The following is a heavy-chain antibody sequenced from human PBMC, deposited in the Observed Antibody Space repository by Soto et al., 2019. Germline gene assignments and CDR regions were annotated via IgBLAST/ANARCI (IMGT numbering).Heavy chain of an antibody. J-gene: IGHJ5*02. CDR1: GYTFTGYY. Sequence: ASVKVSCKASGYTFTGYYMHWVRQAPGQGLEWMGWINPNSGGTNYAQKFQGRVTMTRDTSISTAYMELSRLRSDDTAVYYCARDRGAAGRNRFDPWGQGTQVTVSS. V-gene: IGHV1-2*02. D-gene: IGHD6-13*01. CDR2: INPNSGGT. CDR3: ARDRGAAGRNRFDP.